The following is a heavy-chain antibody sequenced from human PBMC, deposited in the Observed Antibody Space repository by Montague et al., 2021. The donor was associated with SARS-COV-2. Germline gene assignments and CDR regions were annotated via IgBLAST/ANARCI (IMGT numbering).Heavy chain of an antibody. CDR2: INHSGST. CDR3: ARGPTNNIGMVATRLDY. Sequence: SETLSLTCAVYGGSFSGYYWNWIRQPPGKGLEWIGEINHSGSTNYNPSLKSRVTISVDTSNNQFSLKLTSVTAADTAVYYCARGPTNNIGMVATRLDYWGPGTLATVPS. J-gene: IGHJ4*02. V-gene: IGHV4-34*01. CDR1: GGSFSGYY. D-gene: IGHD5-12*01.